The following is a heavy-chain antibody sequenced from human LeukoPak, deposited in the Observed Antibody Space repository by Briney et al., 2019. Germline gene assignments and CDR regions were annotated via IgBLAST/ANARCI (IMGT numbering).Heavy chain of an antibody. CDR3: ARVYGSGSLRVDY. J-gene: IGHJ4*02. V-gene: IGHV4-59*08. CDR2: IYYSGST. CDR1: SGSISSYY. Sequence: SETLSLTCTVSSGSISSYYWSWIRQPPGKGLEWIGYIYYSGSTNYNPSLRSRVTISVDTSKNQFSLKLSSVTAADTAVYFCARVYGSGSLRVDYWGQGTLVTVSS. D-gene: IGHD3-10*01.